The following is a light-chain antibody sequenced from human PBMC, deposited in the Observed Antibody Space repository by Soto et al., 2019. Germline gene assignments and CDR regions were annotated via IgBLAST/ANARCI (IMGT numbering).Light chain of an antibody. CDR3: KSYAGSNTYV. V-gene: IGLV2-8*01. CDR2: EVV. CDR1: KNDVGFYDF. Sequence: QSVLTQRPSASGSPGQSGTISCTGTKNDVGFYDFVSWYQHHPGKAPRLIIYEVVQRPSGVPDRFSGSKSGNTASLTVSGLQAADEADYFCKSYAGSNTYVFGSGTKVTVL. J-gene: IGLJ1*01.